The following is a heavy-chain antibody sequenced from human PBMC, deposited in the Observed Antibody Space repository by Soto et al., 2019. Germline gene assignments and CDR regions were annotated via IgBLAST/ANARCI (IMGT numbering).Heavy chain of an antibody. J-gene: IGHJ5*02. CDR2: VNHRGST. Sequence: SETLSLTCAVYGGSFSGYYWSWIRQAPGKGLEWIGGVNHRGSTYNPSLQSRVTMSVDTSKNQFSLKLSSVTAADSAVYYCARDGFCTSTTCRIGNWFDPWGQGTLVTVSS. CDR1: GGSFSGYY. D-gene: IGHD2-2*03. V-gene: IGHV4-34*01. CDR3: ARDGFCTSTTCRIGNWFDP.